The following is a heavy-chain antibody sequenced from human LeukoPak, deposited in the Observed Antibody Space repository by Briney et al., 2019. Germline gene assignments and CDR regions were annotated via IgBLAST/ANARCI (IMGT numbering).Heavy chain of an antibody. CDR1: GDSVSSNSAA. D-gene: IGHD1-26*01. Sequence: SQTLSLTCAISGDSVSSNSAAWHWTRQSPSRGLEWLGRTYYRSKWYNDYAVSVKSRITINPDTSKNQFSLQLNSVTPEDTAVYYCARGSLQWEVRGFDPWGQGTLVTVSS. J-gene: IGHJ5*02. V-gene: IGHV6-1*01. CDR2: TYYRSKWYN. CDR3: ARGSLQWEVRGFDP.